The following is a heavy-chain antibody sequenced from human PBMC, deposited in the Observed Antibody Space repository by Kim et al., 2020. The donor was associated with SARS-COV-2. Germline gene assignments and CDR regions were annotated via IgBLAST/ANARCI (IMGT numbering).Heavy chain of an antibody. Sequence: ASVKVSYKASGYTFTSYGISWVRQAPGQGLEWMGWISAYNGNTNHAQKLQGRVTMTTDTSTSTAYMELRSLRSDDTAVYYCARDDRHGRSSGWYPDWFDPWGQGTLVTVSS. CDR1: GYTFTSYG. CDR3: ARDDRHGRSSGWYPDWFDP. CDR2: ISAYNGNT. V-gene: IGHV1-18*01. D-gene: IGHD6-19*01. J-gene: IGHJ5*02.